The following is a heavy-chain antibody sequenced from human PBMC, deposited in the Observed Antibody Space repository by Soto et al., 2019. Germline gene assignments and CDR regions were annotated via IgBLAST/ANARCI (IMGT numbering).Heavy chain of an antibody. V-gene: IGHV4-39*01. D-gene: IGHD2-21*02. J-gene: IGHJ5*02. CDR3: ARHPSDFWFDP. Sequence: SENLSQNGSVCSSTISSRNYFWGWFRQPPGKGLEWIGSIYYSGSTYYNPSLKSRVTVSVDTSKNQFSLKLSSVTAADTAVYYCARHPSDFWFDPWGQG. CDR1: SSTISSRNYF. CDR2: IYYSGST.